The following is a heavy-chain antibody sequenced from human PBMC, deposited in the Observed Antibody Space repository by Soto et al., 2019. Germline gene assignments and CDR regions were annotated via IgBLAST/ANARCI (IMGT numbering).Heavy chain of an antibody. D-gene: IGHD2-2*02. V-gene: IGHV1-69*13. CDR3: ARVGCSSTSCYIREYYYYGMDV. J-gene: IGHJ6*02. CDR2: IIPIFGTA. CDR1: GGTFSSYA. Sequence: ASVKVSCKASGGTFSSYAISWVRQAPGQGLEWMGGIIPIFGTANYAQKFQGRVTITADESTSTAYMELSSLRSEDTAVYYCARVGCSSTSCYIREYYYYGMDVWGQGTTVTVSS.